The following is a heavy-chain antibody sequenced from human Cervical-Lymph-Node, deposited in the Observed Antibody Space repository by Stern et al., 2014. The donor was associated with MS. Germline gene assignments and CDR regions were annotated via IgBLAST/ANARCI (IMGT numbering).Heavy chain of an antibody. CDR3: ARGGVVVTTSVPFAFDI. D-gene: IGHD2-21*02. J-gene: IGHJ3*02. CDR2: INHSGST. V-gene: IGHV4-34*01. CDR1: GGSFSGYF. Sequence: QVQLGQWGAGLLQPSETLSLTCAVYGGSFSGYFWSWIRQPPGKGLEWIGEINHSGSTNSNPSLKSRVTISVDTSKNQISLKLSSVTAADSAVYYCARGGVVVTTSVPFAFDIWGQGTMVTVSS.